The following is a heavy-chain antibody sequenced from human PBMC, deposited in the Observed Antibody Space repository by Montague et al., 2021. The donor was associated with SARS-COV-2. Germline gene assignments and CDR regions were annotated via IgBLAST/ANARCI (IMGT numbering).Heavy chain of an antibody. CDR2: IYYTGST. Sequence: SETLSPTCTVSGGSIGTYYWNWIRQPPGKGLEWLGYIYYTGSTKYSPSLKSRVTISMDTSRDQLSLRLKSVTAADTAVYYCARDNYGDWGYYGLDVWGQGTTVIVSS. J-gene: IGHJ6*02. CDR1: GGSIGTYY. D-gene: IGHD4-17*01. CDR3: ARDNYGDWGYYGLDV. V-gene: IGHV4-59*01.